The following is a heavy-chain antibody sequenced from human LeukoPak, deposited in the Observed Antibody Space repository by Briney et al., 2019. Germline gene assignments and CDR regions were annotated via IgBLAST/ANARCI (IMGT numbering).Heavy chain of an antibody. Sequence: GSLRLSCAASAFTCTSYAMSWVRQAPGKGLEWVSAISGSGGSTYYADSVKGRFTISRDNSKNTLYLQMNSLRAEDTAVYYCAKSFEGAAGETPHQSTDLIYYYDYGMDVWGQGTTVTVSS. D-gene: IGHD6-13*01. J-gene: IGHJ6*02. CDR1: AFTCTSYA. CDR3: AKSFEGAAGETPHQSTDLIYYYDYGMDV. CDR2: ISGSGGST. V-gene: IGHV3-23*01.